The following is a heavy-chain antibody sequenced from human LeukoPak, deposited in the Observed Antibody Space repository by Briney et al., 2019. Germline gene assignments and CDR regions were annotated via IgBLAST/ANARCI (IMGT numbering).Heavy chain of an antibody. CDR1: GYPFTSYD. Sequence: ASVKVSCKASGYPFTSYDINWVRQATGQGLEWMGWMNPNSGNTGYAQKFQGRVSMTRNTSISTAYMELSSLRSEDTAMYYCTIAYYDSSGYVFWGQGTLVIVSS. CDR2: MNPNSGNT. J-gene: IGHJ4*02. CDR3: TIAYYDSSGYVF. V-gene: IGHV1-8*01. D-gene: IGHD3-22*01.